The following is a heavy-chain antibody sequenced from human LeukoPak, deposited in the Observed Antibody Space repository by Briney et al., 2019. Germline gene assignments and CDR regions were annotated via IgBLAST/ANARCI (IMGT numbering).Heavy chain of an antibody. J-gene: IGHJ3*02. CDR2: IHYSGNT. CDR1: GGSISSSSYF. CDR3: ARDKIVRAAHDAFDI. D-gene: IGHD3-10*01. V-gene: IGHV4-39*07. Sequence: PSETLSLTCTVSGGSISSSSYFWGWIRQPPGKGLEWIGTIHYSGNTYYNPSLKSRVTMSVDTSQNQFSLKLSSVTAADTAVYFCARDKIVRAAHDAFDIWGQGTMVTVSS.